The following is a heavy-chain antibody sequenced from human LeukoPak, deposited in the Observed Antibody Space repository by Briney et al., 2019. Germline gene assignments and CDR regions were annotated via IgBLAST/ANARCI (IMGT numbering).Heavy chain of an antibody. D-gene: IGHD3-22*01. CDR2: INHSGST. CDR3: ARRITMIVVVSPNDAFDI. CDR1: GFTFSSYA. V-gene: IGHV4-34*01. J-gene: IGHJ3*02. Sequence: GSLRLSCAASGFTFSSYALNWVRQPPGKGLEWIGEINHSGSTNYNPSLKSRVTISVDTSKNQFSLKLSSVTAADTAVYYCARRITMIVVVSPNDAFDIWGQGTMVTVSS.